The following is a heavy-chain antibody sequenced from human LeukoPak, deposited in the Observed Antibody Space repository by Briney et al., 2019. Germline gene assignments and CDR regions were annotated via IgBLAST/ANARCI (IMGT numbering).Heavy chain of an antibody. Sequence: VASVKVSFKASGYTLTSYDINWVRQATGQGLEWMGWMNPNSGNTGHAQKFQGRVTMTRDTSTSTAYMELSSLRSEDTAVYYCARTYGDLDYWGQGTLVTVSS. CDR3: ARTYGDLDY. CDR1: GYTLTSYD. D-gene: IGHD4-17*01. V-gene: IGHV1-8*01. J-gene: IGHJ4*02. CDR2: MNPNSGNT.